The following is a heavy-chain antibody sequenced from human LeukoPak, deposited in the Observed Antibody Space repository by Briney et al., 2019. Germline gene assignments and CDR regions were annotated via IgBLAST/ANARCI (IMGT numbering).Heavy chain of an antibody. D-gene: IGHD3-9*01. V-gene: IGHV3-53*01. Sequence: QPGGSLRLSCAASGFTVSNNYMTWVRQAPGKGLEWVSIIYSDGNTHYADSVKGRFTISRDNSKNTLSLQMNSLRAEGTAVYYCVSHSDSLTSYSFDYWGQGTLVTVSS. CDR2: IYSDGNT. CDR3: VSHSDSLTSYSFDY. CDR1: GFTVSNNY. J-gene: IGHJ4*02.